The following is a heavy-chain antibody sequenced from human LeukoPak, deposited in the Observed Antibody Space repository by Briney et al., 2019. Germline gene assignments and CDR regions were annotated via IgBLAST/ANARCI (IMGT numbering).Heavy chain of an antibody. D-gene: IGHD5-12*01. CDR2: IYTSGST. CDR3: ARDLGYGNWFDP. J-gene: IGHJ5*02. Sequence: SETLSLTCTVYGGSISSGSYYWSWIRQPAGKGLEWIGRIYTSGSTNYNPSLKSRVTISVDTSKNQFSVKLSSVTAADTAVYYCARDLGYGNWFDPLGPGNPGHRLL. V-gene: IGHV4-61*02. CDR1: GGSISSGSYY.